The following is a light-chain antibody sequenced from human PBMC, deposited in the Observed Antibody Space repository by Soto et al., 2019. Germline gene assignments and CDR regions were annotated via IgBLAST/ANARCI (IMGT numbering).Light chain of an antibody. CDR2: EVS. CDR1: SSDVGGYNS. V-gene: IGLV2-14*01. CDR3: NSYTTSSTLLYV. J-gene: IGLJ1*01. Sequence: QSALTQPASVSGSPGQSITISCTGTSSDVGGYNSVSWYQQHPGKAPKLMIYEVSNRPSGVSNRFSGSKSGNTASLTISGLQAQDEAEYYCNSYTTSSTLLYVFGTGTKLTVL.